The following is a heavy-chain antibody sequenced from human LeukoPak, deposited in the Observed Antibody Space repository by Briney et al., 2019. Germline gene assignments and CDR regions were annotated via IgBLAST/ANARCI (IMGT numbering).Heavy chain of an antibody. V-gene: IGHV1-2*02. CDR2: INPNSGGT. J-gene: IGHJ5*02. Sequence: ASVKVSCKASGYTFTGYYMHWVRQAPGQGLEWMGWINPNSGGTNYAQKFQGRVTMTRDTSISTAYMELSRLRSDDTAVYYCARVGAAAGSRWFDPWAREPWSPSPQ. CDR1: GYTFTGYY. D-gene: IGHD6-13*01. CDR3: ARVGAAAGSRWFDP.